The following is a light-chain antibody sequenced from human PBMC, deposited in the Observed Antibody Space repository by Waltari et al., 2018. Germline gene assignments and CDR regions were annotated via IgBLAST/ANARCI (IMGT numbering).Light chain of an antibody. CDR2: WAS. J-gene: IGKJ1*01. CDR3: QQYYSTPPT. Sequence: DIVMTQSTDSLAVSLGERATINCKSSQSVLYSSNNKNYVAWYQQKPGQPPKLLIYWASTRESGVPDRVSGSGSGTDFTLTISSLQAEDVAVYYCQQYYSTPPTFGQGTKVEIK. V-gene: IGKV4-1*01. CDR1: QSVLYSSNNKNY.